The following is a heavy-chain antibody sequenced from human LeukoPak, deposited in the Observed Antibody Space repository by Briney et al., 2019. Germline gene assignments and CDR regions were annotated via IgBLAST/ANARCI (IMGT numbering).Heavy chain of an antibody. CDR3: AREFSSTPPDC. V-gene: IGHV4-39*02. CDR1: GGSISSSDHY. D-gene: IGHD6-13*01. J-gene: IGHJ4*02. CDR2: RYYSGDN. Sequence: PSETLSLTFTVSGGSISSSDHYWAWIRQPPGKGLEWIGSRYYSGDNYYSPSLKSRATISVDTSRNQFALKLNSVTATDTAVYYCAREFSSTPPDCWGQGTLVTVSS.